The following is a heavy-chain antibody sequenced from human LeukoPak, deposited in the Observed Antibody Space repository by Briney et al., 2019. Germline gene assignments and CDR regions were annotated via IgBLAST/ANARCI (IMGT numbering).Heavy chain of an antibody. CDR2: ISSSGTGT. Sequence: PGGSLRLSCAASGSTFSSYAMRWVRQAPGKGLEWVSSISSSGTGTYYADSVKGRFTISRDNSKNTVYLQMNSLRAEDTAVYYCAKDSGNSGWYVDNWGQGTLVTVSS. CDR1: GSTFSSYA. D-gene: IGHD6-19*01. J-gene: IGHJ4*02. CDR3: AKDSGNSGWYVDN. V-gene: IGHV3-23*01.